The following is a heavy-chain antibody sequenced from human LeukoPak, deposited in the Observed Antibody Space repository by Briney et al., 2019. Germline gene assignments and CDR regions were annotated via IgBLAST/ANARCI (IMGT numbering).Heavy chain of an antibody. Sequence: SETLSLTCAVYGGSFSGYYWSWIRQPPGKGLEWIGEINHSGSTNYNPSLKSRVTISVDTSKNQFSLKLSSVTAADTAVYYCARGSTIFGVVISPTFMDVWGKGTTVTVSS. CDR3: ARGSTIFGVVISPTFMDV. D-gene: IGHD3-3*01. CDR2: INHSGST. V-gene: IGHV4-34*01. CDR1: GGSFSGYY. J-gene: IGHJ6*03.